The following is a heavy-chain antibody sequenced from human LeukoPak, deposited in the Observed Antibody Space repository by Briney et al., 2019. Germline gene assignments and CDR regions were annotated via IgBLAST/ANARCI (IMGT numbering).Heavy chain of an antibody. CDR3: ARGDKRGFWSGYYTGPFDY. V-gene: IGHV4-59*01. CDR1: GGSISSYY. Sequence: SETLSLTCTVSGGSISSYYWSWIRQPPGKGLEWIGYIYYSGSTNYNPSLKSRVTISVDTSKNQFSLKLSSVTAADTAVYYYARGDKRGFWSGYYTGPFDYWGQGTLVTVSS. CDR2: IYYSGST. J-gene: IGHJ4*02. D-gene: IGHD3-3*01.